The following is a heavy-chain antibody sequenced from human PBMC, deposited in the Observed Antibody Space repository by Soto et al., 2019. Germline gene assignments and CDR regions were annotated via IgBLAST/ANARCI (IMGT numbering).Heavy chain of an antibody. CDR2: ISGSGSGT. CDR3: ANGSGYYYYYGMDV. Sequence: EVQLLESGGGLVQPGGSLRLSCAAFGFTFRSYSMSWVRQAPGKGLEWVSAISGSGSGTYYADSVKGRFTISRDNSKNQLYLQMTSLRAEDTAVDYCANGSGYYYYYGMDVWGQGTTVTVSS. J-gene: IGHJ6*02. V-gene: IGHV3-23*01. CDR1: GFTFRSYS.